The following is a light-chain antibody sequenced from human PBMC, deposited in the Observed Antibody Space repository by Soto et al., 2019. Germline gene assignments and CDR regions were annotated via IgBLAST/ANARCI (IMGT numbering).Light chain of an antibody. J-gene: IGLJ3*02. CDR1: NNDVGGYNY. V-gene: IGLV2-14*01. Sequence: QSALTQPASVSGSPGQSITISCTGSNNDVGGYNYVSWYQQHPGKVPKLLIYHVTNRPSGISDRFSGSKSGNTASLTIYGLQPEDEADYYCSSFTSVHTGVFGGGTKVTVL. CDR3: SSFTSVHTGV. CDR2: HVT.